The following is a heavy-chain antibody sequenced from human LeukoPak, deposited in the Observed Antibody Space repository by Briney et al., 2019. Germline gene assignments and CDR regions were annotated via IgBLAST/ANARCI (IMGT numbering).Heavy chain of an antibody. D-gene: IGHD3-22*01. J-gene: IGHJ4*02. V-gene: IGHV4-4*07. CDR3: ARRSGVLDSRESRYYFDH. CDR2: IYTSGST. Sequence: PSETLSLTCTVSGGSISSYYWSWIRQPAGKGLEWIGRIYTSGSTNYNPSLKSRVTISLDTSKNQFSLNLTSVTAADTAVYYCARRSGVLDSRESRYYFDHWGQGTLVTVSS. CDR1: GGSISSYY.